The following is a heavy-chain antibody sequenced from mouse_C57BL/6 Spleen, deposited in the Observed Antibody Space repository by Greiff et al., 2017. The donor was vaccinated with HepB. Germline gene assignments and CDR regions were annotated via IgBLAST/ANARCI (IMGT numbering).Heavy chain of an antibody. CDR1: GYTFTSYW. Sequence: VQLQQPEAELVKPGASVKLSCKASGYTFTSYWMPGVKQRPGQGLEWIGMIHPNSGSTNYNEKFKSKATLTVDKSSSTAYMQLSSLTSEDSAVYYCARWHDDDGGMDYWGTGTTVTVSS. V-gene: IGHV1-64*01. CDR3: ARWHDDDGGMDY. D-gene: IGHD2-4*01. J-gene: IGHJ4*01. CDR2: IHPNSGST.